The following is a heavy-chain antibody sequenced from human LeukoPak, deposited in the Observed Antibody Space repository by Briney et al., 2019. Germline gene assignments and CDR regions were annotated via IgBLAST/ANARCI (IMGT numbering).Heavy chain of an antibody. V-gene: IGHV3-23*01. D-gene: IGHD3-9*01. J-gene: IGHJ4*02. Sequence: GGSLRLSCAASGFTFSSYAMSWVRQAPGKGLEWVSGIGARGGSTYYADSVKGRFTIYRDNSKNTLYLQMNSLRTEDTAVYYCAKAEGYDIVTGLDYWGQGTLVSVSS. CDR3: AKAEGYDIVTGLDY. CDR1: GFTFSSYA. CDR2: IGARGGST.